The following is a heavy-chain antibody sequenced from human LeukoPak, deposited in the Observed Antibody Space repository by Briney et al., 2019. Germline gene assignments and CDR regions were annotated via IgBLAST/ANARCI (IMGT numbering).Heavy chain of an antibody. CDR2: IIPIFGTA. CDR3: ASDTAMATFDY. CDR1: GGTFSSYA. Sequence: SVQVSCKASGGTFSSYAIRWVRQAPGQALEWMGRIIPIFGTANYAQKFQGRVTISTDESTSTAYMELSSLRSEDTAVYYCASDTAMATFDYWGQGTLVTVSS. J-gene: IGHJ4*02. V-gene: IGHV1-69*05. D-gene: IGHD5-18*01.